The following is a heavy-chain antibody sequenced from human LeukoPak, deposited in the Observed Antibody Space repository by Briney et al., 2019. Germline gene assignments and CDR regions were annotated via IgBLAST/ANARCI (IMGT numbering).Heavy chain of an antibody. CDR3: ARERGYYYDSSGYRSPEYYYMDV. Sequence: SETLSLTCTVSGGSISSYYWSWIRQPAGKGLEWIGRIYTSGSTNYNPSLKSRVTISVDTSKNQFSLKLSSVTAADTAVYYCARERGYYYDSSGYRSPEYYYMDVWGKGTTVTVSS. CDR1: GGSISSYY. J-gene: IGHJ6*03. V-gene: IGHV4-4*07. D-gene: IGHD3-22*01. CDR2: IYTSGST.